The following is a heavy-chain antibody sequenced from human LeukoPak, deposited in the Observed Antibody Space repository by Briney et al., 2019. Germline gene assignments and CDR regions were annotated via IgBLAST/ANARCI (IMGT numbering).Heavy chain of an antibody. CDR3: ARYGPAAIDSHYYYMDV. V-gene: IGHV1-2*06. Sequence: ASVKVSCKASGYTFTCYYMHWVRQAPGQGLEWMGRINPNSGGTNYAQKFQGRVTMTRDTSISTAYMELSRLRSDDTAVYYCARYGPAAIDSHYYYMDVCGKGTTVTVSS. CDR2: INPNSGGT. CDR1: GYTFTCYY. J-gene: IGHJ6*03. D-gene: IGHD2-2*01.